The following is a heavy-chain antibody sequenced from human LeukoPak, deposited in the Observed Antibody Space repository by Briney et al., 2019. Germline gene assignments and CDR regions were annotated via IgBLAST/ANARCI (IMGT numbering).Heavy chain of an antibody. J-gene: IGHJ6*02. D-gene: IGHD2-21*02. CDR1: GFTFSSYS. V-gene: IGHV3-48*02. CDR3: AGAPTATYYYGMDV. CDR2: ISSSSSAI. Sequence: GGSLRLSCAASGFTFSSYSMNWVRQAPGKGLEWVSYISSSSSAIYYADSVKGRFTISRDNAKNSLYLQMNSLRDEDTAVYYCAGAPTATYYYGMDVWGQGTTVTVSS.